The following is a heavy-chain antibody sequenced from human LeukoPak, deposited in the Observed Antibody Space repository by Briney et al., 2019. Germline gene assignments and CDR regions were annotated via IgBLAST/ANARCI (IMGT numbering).Heavy chain of an antibody. CDR2: INHSGST. CDR1: GGSFSGYY. V-gene: IGHV4-34*01. D-gene: IGHD3-22*01. Sequence: SETLSLTCAVYGGSFSGYYWSWIRQPPGKGLEWIGEINHSGSTNYNPSLKSRVTISVDTSKNQFPLKLSSVTAADTAVYYCARVIESYYDSSGYHTQLRYYFDYWGQGTLVTVSS. J-gene: IGHJ4*02. CDR3: ARVIESYYDSSGYHTQLRYYFDY.